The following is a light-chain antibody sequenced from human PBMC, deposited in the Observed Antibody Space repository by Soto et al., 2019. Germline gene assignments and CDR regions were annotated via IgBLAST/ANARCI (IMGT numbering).Light chain of an antibody. J-gene: IGLJ3*02. CDR1: NSDIGFYNY. Sequence: QYALTQPASVSGSPGQSITISCTGTNSDIGFYNYVSWYQQFSGKAPNLIIYEVSNRPSGVSNRFSGSKIGNTASLTISGLQAEDEADYYCGSYTRTTARVFGGGTKLTVL. V-gene: IGLV2-14*03. CDR2: EVS. CDR3: GSYTRTTARV.